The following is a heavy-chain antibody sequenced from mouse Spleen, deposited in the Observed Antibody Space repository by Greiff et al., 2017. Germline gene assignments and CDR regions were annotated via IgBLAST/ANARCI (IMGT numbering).Heavy chain of an antibody. Sequence: VQLKESGGGLVKPGGSLKLSCAASGFTFSDYYMYWVRQTPEKRLEWVATISDGGSYTYYPDSVKGRFTISRDNAKNNLYLQMSSLKSEDTAMYYCARDRIYYDYDGYAMDYWGQGTSVTVSS. CDR2: ISDGGSYT. V-gene: IGHV5-4*02. D-gene: IGHD2-4*01. J-gene: IGHJ4*01. CDR1: GFTFSDYY. CDR3: ARDRIYYDYDGYAMDY.